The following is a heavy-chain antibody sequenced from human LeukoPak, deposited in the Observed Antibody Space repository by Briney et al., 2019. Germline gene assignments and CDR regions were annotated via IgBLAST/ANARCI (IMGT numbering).Heavy chain of an antibody. J-gene: IGHJ3*02. CDR3: ASRVAFDI. V-gene: IGHV3-11*01. Sequence: GRSLRLSCAASGFTFSDYYMSWIRQAPGRGMGWVSYIDGSSSRINYADSVKGRFTISRDNAKNSLFLQMNSLTVEDTAVYYCASRVAFDIWGLGTMVTVSS. CDR1: GFTFSDYY. D-gene: IGHD3-3*01. CDR2: IDGSSSRI.